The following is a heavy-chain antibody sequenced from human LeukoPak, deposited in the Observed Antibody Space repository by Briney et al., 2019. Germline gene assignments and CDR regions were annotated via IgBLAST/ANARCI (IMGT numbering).Heavy chain of an antibody. J-gene: IGHJ4*02. Sequence: SETLSLTCTVSGGSISPYYWSFIRQPAGKGLEWIGRIYTSGSTNYNPSLKTRVTISLDTSKNQFSLKLSSVTAADTAVYYCARGPGYYGSGSYPSVYWGQGTLVTVSS. CDR3: ARGPGYYGSGSYPSVY. CDR2: IYTSGST. CDR1: GGSISPYY. D-gene: IGHD3-10*01. V-gene: IGHV4-4*07.